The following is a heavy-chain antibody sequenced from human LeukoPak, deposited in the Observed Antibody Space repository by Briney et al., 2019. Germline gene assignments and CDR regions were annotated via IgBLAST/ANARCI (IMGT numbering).Heavy chain of an antibody. CDR3: SKGASSSWQYYLDV. CDR1: GFTFSSYA. D-gene: IGHD6-6*01. CDR2: ISGSGDST. V-gene: IGHV3-23*01. J-gene: IGHJ6*03. Sequence: GGSLRLSCAASGFTFSSYAMRWVRQAPGKGLEWLSPISGSGDSTYYADSVKGRFTISRDNSKNTLYLQIKSLSAEFTAENDWSKGASSSWQYYLDVWAKGTTVTVSS.